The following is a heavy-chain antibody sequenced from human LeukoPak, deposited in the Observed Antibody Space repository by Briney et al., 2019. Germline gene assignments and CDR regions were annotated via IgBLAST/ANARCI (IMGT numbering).Heavy chain of an antibody. CDR3: ASRRHLYYYDRSGLAFDI. V-gene: IGHV4-39*07. D-gene: IGHD3-22*01. CDR1: GASISGSGYY. J-gene: IGHJ3*02. CDR2: IYYSGST. Sequence: SSETLSLTCAVSGASISGSGYYWGWIRQPPGKGLEWIGNIYYSGSTYYNASLQSRVTISVDTSKNQFSLKLSSVTAADTAVYYCASRRHLYYYDRSGLAFDIWGQGTMVTVSS.